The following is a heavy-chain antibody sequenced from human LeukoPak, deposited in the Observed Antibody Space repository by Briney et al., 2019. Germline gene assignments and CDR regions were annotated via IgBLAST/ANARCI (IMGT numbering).Heavy chain of an antibody. CDR3: ARGSRYSGSYFLDY. Sequence: ASVKVSCKASGYTFTSYDINWVRQATGQGLEWMGWMNPNSGNTGYAQKFQGRVTITRNTSISTAYMELSSLRSEDTAVYYCARGSRYSGSYFLDYWGQGTLVTVSS. V-gene: IGHV1-8*03. J-gene: IGHJ4*02. CDR1: GYTFTSYD. CDR2: MNPNSGNT. D-gene: IGHD1-26*01.